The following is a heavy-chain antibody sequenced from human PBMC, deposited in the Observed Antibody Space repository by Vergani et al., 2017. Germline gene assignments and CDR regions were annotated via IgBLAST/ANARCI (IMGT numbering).Heavy chain of an antibody. CDR2: ISSSSRYI. D-gene: IGHD3-22*01. J-gene: IGHJ4*02. V-gene: IGHV3-21*01. CDR3: AISPYDSSGYYGY. CDR1: GFTFSSYN. Sequence: EVQLVESGGGLVKPGGSLRLSCAASGFTFSSYNMNWVRQAPGKGLEWVSSISSSSRYIYYADSVKGRFTISRDNAKNSLYLQMNSLRAEDTAVYYCAISPYDSSGYYGYWGQGTLVTVSS.